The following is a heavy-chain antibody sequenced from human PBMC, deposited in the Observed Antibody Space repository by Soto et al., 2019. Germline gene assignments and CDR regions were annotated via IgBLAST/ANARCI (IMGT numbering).Heavy chain of an antibody. J-gene: IGHJ5*02. CDR1: GGSLSGYY. V-gene: IGHV4-34*04. Sequence: QVQLQQWGAGLLKPSETLSLTCAVYGGSLSGYYWSWIRQPPGKGLEWIGEINHIGSTNHNAPLNGRTPISVDTSNNHFSLKLSSVTAADTAVYYCARGLGVSGCRRDGNWFDPWAQATLVTVSS. CDR2: INHIGST. CDR3: ARGLGVSGCRRDGNWFDP. D-gene: IGHD6-19*01.